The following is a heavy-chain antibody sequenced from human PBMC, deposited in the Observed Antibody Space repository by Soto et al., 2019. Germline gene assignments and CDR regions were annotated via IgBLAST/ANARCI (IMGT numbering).Heavy chain of an antibody. CDR3: ARDSDTSSHYSRFDY. CDR1: GFTFSNYG. CDR2: IWYDGSKQ. V-gene: IGHV3-33*01. D-gene: IGHD3-22*01. Sequence: GESLKISCAASGFTFSNYGIHWVRQAPGKGLEWVAVIWYDGSKQYYADSVRGRFTISRDDSKNTVYLQMNSLRAEDTAVYYCARDSDTSSHYSRFDYWGQGTLVTVSS. J-gene: IGHJ4*02.